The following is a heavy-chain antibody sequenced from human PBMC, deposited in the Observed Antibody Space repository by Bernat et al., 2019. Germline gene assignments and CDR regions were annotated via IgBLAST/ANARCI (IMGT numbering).Heavy chain of an antibody. D-gene: IGHD5-18*01. J-gene: IGHJ4*02. Sequence: QVQLVESGGGVVQPGRSLRLSCAASGFTFTNYAMHWVRQAPGKGLQWVAVMSYDGTNKDYADSVKGRFTISRDNSEDTLSLQMNSLRTEDTAIYYCTRGNGRSYGSTIDHWGQGSLVTVSS. CDR3: TRGNGRSYGSTIDH. CDR2: MSYDGTNK. V-gene: IGHV3-30-3*01. CDR1: GFTFTNYA.